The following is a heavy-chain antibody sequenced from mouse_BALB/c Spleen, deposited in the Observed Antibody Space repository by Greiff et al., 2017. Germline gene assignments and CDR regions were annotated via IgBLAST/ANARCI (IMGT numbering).Heavy chain of an antibody. CDR3: ARDHYAWFAY. V-gene: IGHV5-6-5*01. CDR2: ISSGGST. CDR1: GFTFSSYA. Sequence: EVQRVESGGGLVKPGGSLKLSCAASGFTFSSYAMSWVRQTPEKRLEWVASISSGGSTYYPDSVKGRFTISRDNARNILYLQMSSLRSEDTAMYYCARDHYAWFAYWGQGTLVTVSA. J-gene: IGHJ3*01. D-gene: IGHD1-2*01.